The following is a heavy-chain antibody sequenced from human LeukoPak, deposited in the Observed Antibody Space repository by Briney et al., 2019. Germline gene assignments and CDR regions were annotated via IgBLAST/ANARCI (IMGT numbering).Heavy chain of an antibody. CDR3: ARHGHEVRRTGLGYFDY. CDR2: IYYSGST. J-gene: IGHJ4*02. V-gene: IGHV4-39*01. CDR1: GGSISSSSYY. Sequence: TSETLSLTCTVSGGSISSSSYYWGWIRQPPGKGLEWIGSIYYSGSTYYNPSLKSRVTISVDTSKNQFSLKLSSVTAADTAVYYCARHGHEVRRTGLGYFDYWGQGTLVTVSS. D-gene: IGHD3/OR15-3a*01.